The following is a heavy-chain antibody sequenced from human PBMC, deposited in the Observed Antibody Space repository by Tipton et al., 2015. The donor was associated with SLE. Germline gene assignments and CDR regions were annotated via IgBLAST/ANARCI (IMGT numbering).Heavy chain of an antibody. Sequence: TLSLTCTVSGGSISSGDYHWSWIRQPAGKGLEWIGRAHTSGNSDYNPSLKSRVTISIDTSKNQLSLKLNSVTAADTAVYYCAREGYSSGWYGDFDNWGQGTRVTVPS. D-gene: IGHD6-19*01. CDR2: AHTSGNS. CDR1: GGSISSGDYH. V-gene: IGHV4-61*02. J-gene: IGHJ4*02. CDR3: AREGYSSGWYGDFDN.